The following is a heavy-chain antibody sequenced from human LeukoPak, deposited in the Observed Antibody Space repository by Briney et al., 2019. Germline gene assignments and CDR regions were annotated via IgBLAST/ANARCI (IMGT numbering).Heavy chain of an antibody. J-gene: IGHJ3*02. V-gene: IGHV3-53*01. Sequence: GGSLRLSCAASGFTVSSAYISWVRQAPGKGLDWVSVIYAVGSTYYADSVKGRFTISRDNSKNTLYLQMNSLRAEDTAVYYCASPSTGRSFDIWGQGTMVTVSS. CDR2: IYAVGST. CDR1: GFTVSSAY. CDR3: ASPSTGRSFDI. D-gene: IGHD2-8*02.